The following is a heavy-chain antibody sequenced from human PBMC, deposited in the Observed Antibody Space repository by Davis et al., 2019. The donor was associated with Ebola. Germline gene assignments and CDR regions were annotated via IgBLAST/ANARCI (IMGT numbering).Heavy chain of an antibody. J-gene: IGHJ6*04. CDR2: IRYDGSNK. CDR1: GFTFSNFG. CDR3: ARDRALLWFGEFPRYYYYGMDV. Sequence: GGSLRLSCAASGFTFSNFGMHWVRQVPGNGLEWVAFIRYDGSNKFYTDSVKGRFTISRDNSKSTLFLRLNNLRAEDTAVYYCARDRALLWFGEFPRYYYYGMDVWGKGTTVTVSS. V-gene: IGHV3-30*02. D-gene: IGHD3-10*01.